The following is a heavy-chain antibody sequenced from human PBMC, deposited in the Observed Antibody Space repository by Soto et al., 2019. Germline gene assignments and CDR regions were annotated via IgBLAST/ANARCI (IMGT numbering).Heavy chain of an antibody. CDR3: ERDIGFDYVN. V-gene: IGHV3-7*01. J-gene: IGHJ4*02. D-gene: IGHD5-12*01. CDR1: GFKLRSYC. CDR2: IKEDGSEI. Sequence: PXESLSLSCAVSGFKLRSYCMSGVRQAPGKGLEWVASIKEDGSEIYYLQSVRGRFAISRDSAGNALQLAMNYLSAEDTATYFCERDIGFDYVNWGQGTLVTVSS.